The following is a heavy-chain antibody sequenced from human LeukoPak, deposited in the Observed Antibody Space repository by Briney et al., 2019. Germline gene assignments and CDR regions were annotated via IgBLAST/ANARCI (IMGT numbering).Heavy chain of an antibody. Sequence: GGSLRLSCAASGFTISDYWMSWVRQAPGKGLEWVANIKEDGSEKNYVDSAKGRFTISRDNSKNTLYLQMNSLRAEDTAVYYCARDGAMYDYVWGSYRYYYGMDVWGQGTTVTVSS. CDR2: IKEDGSEK. V-gene: IGHV3-7*01. CDR3: ARDGAMYDYVWGSYRYYYGMDV. J-gene: IGHJ6*02. D-gene: IGHD3-16*02. CDR1: GFTISDYW.